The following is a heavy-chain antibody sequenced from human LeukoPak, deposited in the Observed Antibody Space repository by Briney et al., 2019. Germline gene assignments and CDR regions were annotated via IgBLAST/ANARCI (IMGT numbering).Heavy chain of an antibody. V-gene: IGHV3-21*01. J-gene: IGHJ4*02. CDR2: ISSCRAYI. CDR1: GFTFSSYS. Sequence: SGGPLRLSCAASGFTFSSYSMNWLRQAPGKGLEGVSSISSCRAYIFYADSMKGRFPISRDNAKNSLFLQMNLWRADENAGYYCARGGHSAYKSAGDYWGQGTLVTVSS. CDR3: ARGGHSAYKSAGDY. D-gene: IGHD5-12*01.